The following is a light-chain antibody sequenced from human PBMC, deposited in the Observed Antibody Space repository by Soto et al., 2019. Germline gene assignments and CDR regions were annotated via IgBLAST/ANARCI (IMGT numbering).Light chain of an antibody. Sequence: SYELTQPPSVSVSPGQTASITCSGDKLDNKYTCWYQQKPGQSPVLVIYQDNKRPSGIPERFSGSNSGNTATLTIRGTQALDEADYYCQAWDSSTVVFGGGTKLTVL. CDR1: KLDNKY. CDR3: QAWDSSTVV. J-gene: IGLJ3*02. V-gene: IGLV3-1*01. CDR2: QDN.